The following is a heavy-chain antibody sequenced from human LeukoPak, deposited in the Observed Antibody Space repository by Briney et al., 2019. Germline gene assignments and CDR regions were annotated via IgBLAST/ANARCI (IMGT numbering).Heavy chain of an antibody. D-gene: IGHD6-19*01. J-gene: IGHJ4*02. CDR3: ARGIAVAGTRRVFDY. V-gene: IGHV4-39*01. CDR2: IYYSGST. CDR1: GGSISSSSYY. Sequence: PSETLSLTCTVSGGSISSSSYYWGWIRQPPGKGLEWMGSIYYSGSTYYNPSLKSRVTISVDTSKNQFSLKLSSVTAADTAVYYCARGIAVAGTRRVFDYWGQGTLVTVSS.